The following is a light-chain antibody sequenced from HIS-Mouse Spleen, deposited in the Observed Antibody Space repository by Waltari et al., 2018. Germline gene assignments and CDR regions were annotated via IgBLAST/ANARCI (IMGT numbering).Light chain of an antibody. Sequence: QSALTQPRPVSGSPGQPVPISCTGTRSDVGGYNYVSWYQQHPGKAPKLMIYDVSKRPSGVPDRFSGSKSGNTASLTISGLQAEDEADYYCCSYAGSYTFEVFGGGTKLTVL. CDR1: RSDVGGYNY. V-gene: IGLV2-11*01. CDR3: CSYAGSYTFEV. CDR2: DVS. J-gene: IGLJ2*01.